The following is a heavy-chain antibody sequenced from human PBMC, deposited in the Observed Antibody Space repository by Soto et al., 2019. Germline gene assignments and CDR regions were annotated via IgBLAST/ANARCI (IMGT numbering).Heavy chain of an antibody. V-gene: IGHV1-18*01. CDR3: ARVRSRTFDY. CDR2: ISGHNGIT. Sequence: QVQLVQSGAEVKKPGASVKVACKASGYTFPNYAIGWVRQAPGQGLEWMGWISGHNGITNYAQKLQGRVTMTTDTSTSTTYMEVRSLRSDATAVYYCARVRSRTFDYWGQGTLVTVSS. J-gene: IGHJ4*02. CDR1: GYTFPNYA.